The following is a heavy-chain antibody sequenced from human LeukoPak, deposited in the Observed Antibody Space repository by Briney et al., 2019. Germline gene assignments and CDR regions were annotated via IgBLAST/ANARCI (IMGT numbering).Heavy chain of an antibody. CDR2: IKQDGSEK. CDR3: ARDVEYGILTGYFDY. J-gene: IGHJ4*02. V-gene: IGHV3-7*01. Sequence: GGSLRLSCAASGFTFSSYWMSWVRQAPGKGLEWVANIKQDGSEKYYVDSVKARFTISRDNAKNSLYLQMNSLRAEDTAVYYCARDVEYGILTGYFDYWGQGTLVTVSS. D-gene: IGHD3-9*01. CDR1: GFTFSSYW.